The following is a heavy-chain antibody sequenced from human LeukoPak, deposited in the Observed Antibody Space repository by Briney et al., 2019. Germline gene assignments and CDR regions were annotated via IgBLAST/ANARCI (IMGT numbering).Heavy chain of an antibody. J-gene: IGHJ3*02. Sequence: SETLSLTCTVSGGSISSYYWSWIRQPPGKGLEWIGYIYYSGSTNYNPSLKSRVTISVDTSKNQFSLKLSSVTAADTAVYYCARDNPSLNYYDSSGYGGDAFDIWGQGTMVTVSS. CDR3: ARDNPSLNYYDSSGYGGDAFDI. CDR2: IYYSGST. CDR1: GGSISSYY. V-gene: IGHV4-59*01. D-gene: IGHD3-22*01.